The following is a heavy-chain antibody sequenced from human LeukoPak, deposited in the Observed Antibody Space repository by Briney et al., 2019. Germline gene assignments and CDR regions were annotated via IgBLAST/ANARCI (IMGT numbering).Heavy chain of an antibody. V-gene: IGHV4-39*07. CDR3: ARSEYGSSYQSLYYYYYYMDV. CDR1: GGSISSSSYY. CDR2: IYYSGST. D-gene: IGHD6-6*01. Sequence: SETLSLTCTVSGGSISSSSYYWGWIRQPPGKGLEWIGSIYYSGSTYYNPSLKSRVTISVDTSKNQFSLKLSSVTAADTAVYYCARSEYGSSYQSLYYYYYYMDVWGTGTTVTVSS. J-gene: IGHJ6*03.